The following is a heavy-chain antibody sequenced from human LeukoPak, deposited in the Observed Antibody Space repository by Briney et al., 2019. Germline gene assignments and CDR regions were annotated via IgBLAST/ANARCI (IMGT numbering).Heavy chain of an antibody. Sequence: ASVTVSCKASGYTFIGYYMHWVRQAPGQGLEWMGWINPNSGGTDYAQKFHGRVTMTRDTSISTAYMELNRLKSDDTAVYYCAREVPAAENIWFDPWGQATLVTVSS. CDR2: INPNSGGT. V-gene: IGHV1-2*02. CDR3: AREVPAAENIWFDP. D-gene: IGHD2-2*01. J-gene: IGHJ5*02. CDR1: GYTFIGYY.